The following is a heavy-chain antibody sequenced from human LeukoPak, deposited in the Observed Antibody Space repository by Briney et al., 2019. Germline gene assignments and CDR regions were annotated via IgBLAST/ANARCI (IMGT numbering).Heavy chain of an antibody. Sequence: SETLSLTCTVSGGSISSSSYYWGWIRQPPGKGLEWIGSIYYSGSTYYNPSLKSRVTISVDTSKNQFSLKLSSVTAADTAVYYCARQEWELLLGRFDYWGQGTLVNVSS. J-gene: IGHJ4*02. CDR2: IYYSGST. CDR3: ARQEWELLLGRFDY. CDR1: GGSISSSSYY. D-gene: IGHD1-26*01. V-gene: IGHV4-39*01.